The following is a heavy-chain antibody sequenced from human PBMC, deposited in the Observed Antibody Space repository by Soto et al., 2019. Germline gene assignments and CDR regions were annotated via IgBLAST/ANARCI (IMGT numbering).Heavy chain of an antibody. Sequence: SLRLSCAASGFTFSSYSLHWVRQAPGKGLEWVAVISSDGSTTYYADSVKGRFTVSRDNSRNTLFLEMNSLRSEDTAVYYCAKDRGLAESGRWSHYFYGMDVWGQGTTVTVSS. CDR3: AKDRGLAESGRWSHYFYGMDV. J-gene: IGHJ6*02. D-gene: IGHD1-26*01. CDR2: ISSDGSTT. CDR1: GFTFSSYS. V-gene: IGHV3-30*14.